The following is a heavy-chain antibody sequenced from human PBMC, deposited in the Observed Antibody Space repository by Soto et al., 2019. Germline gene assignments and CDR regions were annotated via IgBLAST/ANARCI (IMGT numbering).Heavy chain of an antibody. CDR1: GFTFSSYG. Sequence: QVQLVESGGGVVQPGRSLRLSCAASGFTFSSYGMHWVRQAPGKGLEWVAGISYDGSNKYYADSVKGRFTISRDNSKNPLYLKRNSLRAEETAGYYCAKDRVTRVVGAPLDYWGQGTLVTVSS. J-gene: IGHJ4*02. V-gene: IGHV3-30*18. D-gene: IGHD4-17*01. CDR2: ISYDGSNK. CDR3: AKDRVTRVVGAPLDY.